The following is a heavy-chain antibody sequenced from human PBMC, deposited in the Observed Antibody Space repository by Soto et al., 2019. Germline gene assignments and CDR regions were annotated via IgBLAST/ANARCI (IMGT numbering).Heavy chain of an antibody. Sequence: WASVKVSCKASGYTFTSYGISWVRQAPGQGLDWMGWISAYNGNTKYAQDLQGRVTMTTDTSTSTAYMELRSLRSDDTAMYYCARFSGGSYNTYYFYYGMDVWGQGTTVTVSS. CDR2: ISAYNGNT. J-gene: IGHJ6*02. V-gene: IGHV1-18*04. CDR3: ARFSGGSYNTYYFYYGMDV. D-gene: IGHD2-15*01. CDR1: GYTFTSYG.